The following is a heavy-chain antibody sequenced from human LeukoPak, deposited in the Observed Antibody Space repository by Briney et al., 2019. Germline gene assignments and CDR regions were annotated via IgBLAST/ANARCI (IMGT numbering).Heavy chain of an antibody. CDR2: INHSGST. CDR1: GFTFKNYA. CDR3: ASSLWFGEYFDY. Sequence: PGGSLRLSCATSGFTFKNYAMNWVRQPPGKGLEWIGEINHSGSTNYNPSLKSRVTISVDTSKNQFSLKLSSVTAADTAVYYCASSLWFGEYFDYWGQGTLVTVSS. D-gene: IGHD3-10*01. J-gene: IGHJ4*02. V-gene: IGHV4-34*01.